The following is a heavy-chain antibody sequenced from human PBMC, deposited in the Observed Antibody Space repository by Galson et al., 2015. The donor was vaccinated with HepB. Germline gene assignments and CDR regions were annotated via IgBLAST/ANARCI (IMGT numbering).Heavy chain of an antibody. Sequence: LSLTCAVSGDSISNDRWWSWVRQPPGEGLEWIGEAYHSGGTNYRPSLKSRVTISVDKSKNQLSLKLTSVTAADTAVYYCARAKEGRGYFDYWGQGTLVTVSS. CDR1: GDSISNDRW. V-gene: IGHV4-4*02. D-gene: IGHD3-10*01. CDR3: ARAKEGRGYFDY. J-gene: IGHJ4*02. CDR2: AYHSGGT.